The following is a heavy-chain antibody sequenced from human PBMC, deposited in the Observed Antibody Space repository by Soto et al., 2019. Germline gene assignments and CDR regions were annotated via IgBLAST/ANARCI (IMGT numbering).Heavy chain of an antibody. CDR2: ISSSSYT. CDR3: ARDLGYYYDSSGYYGYYYYGMDV. CDR1: GFTFSDYY. V-gene: IGHV3-11*05. J-gene: IGHJ6*02. D-gene: IGHD3-22*01. Sequence: GGSLRLSCAASGFTFSDYYMSWIRQAPGKGLEWVSYISSSSYTNYADSVKGRFTISRDNAKNSLYLQMNSLRAEDTAVYYCARDLGYYYDSSGYYGYYYYGMDVWGQGTTVTVSS.